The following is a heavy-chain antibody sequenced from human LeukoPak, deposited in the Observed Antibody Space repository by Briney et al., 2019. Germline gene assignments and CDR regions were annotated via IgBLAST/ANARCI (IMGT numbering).Heavy chain of an antibody. CDR1: GASISTNTHY. J-gene: IGHJ4*02. Sequence: PSETLSLICIVSGASISTNTHYWGWVRQPPGKGLEWTASIHHTGTPYYNPSLKSRVTISVDTSKNQFSLQFSSVIAADTAVYYCMRHASGEPPRYWGQGTLVTASS. CDR3: MRHASGEPPRY. D-gene: IGHD7-27*01. CDR2: IHHTGTP. V-gene: IGHV4-39*01.